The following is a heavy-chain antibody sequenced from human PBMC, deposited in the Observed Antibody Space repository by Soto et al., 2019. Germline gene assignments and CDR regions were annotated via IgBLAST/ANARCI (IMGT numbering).Heavy chain of an antibody. J-gene: IGHJ4*02. CDR2: ISGSGSST. CDR3: ARKPGVITVISAFDH. V-gene: IGHV3-23*01. Sequence: VGSLRLSCVASGFTFNKHALAWVRQAPGKGLAGGEAISGSGSSTYYSDSVKGRFTISRDKSNNSLYPKMNSLRAEDTAIYYCARKPGVITVISAFDHWGQGTQVTVSS. CDR1: GFTFNKHA. D-gene: IGHD6-19*01.